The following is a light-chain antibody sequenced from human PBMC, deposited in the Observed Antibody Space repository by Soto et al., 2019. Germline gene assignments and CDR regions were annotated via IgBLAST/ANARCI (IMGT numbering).Light chain of an antibody. V-gene: IGKV1-39*01. Sequence: IQMTQSPSSLAASVGDRITITCRASQTISTYVNWYRQKSGAAPELLLYDASTLQSGVPSRFSGGAPGTEFTLPISRLQPEDFATYYCQPTFNTPLTFGQGTKVEIK. CDR2: DAS. J-gene: IGKJ1*01. CDR3: QPTFNTPLT. CDR1: QTISTY.